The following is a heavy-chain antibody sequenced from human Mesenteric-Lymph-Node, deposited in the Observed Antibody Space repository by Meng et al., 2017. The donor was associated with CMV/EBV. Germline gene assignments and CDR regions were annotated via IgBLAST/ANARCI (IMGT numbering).Heavy chain of an antibody. V-gene: IGHV3-21*01. D-gene: IGHD2-21*01. CDR3: ARGGGHCGGDCLLTSYGMDV. J-gene: IGHJ6*02. CDR2: ISSGSTYI. Sequence: YAIPWVRQAPGKGLEWVASISSGSTYIYNADSVKGRFTISRDNAGDSLFLQMNSLREEDTAVYYCARGGGHCGGDCLLTSYGMDVWGQGTTVTVSS. CDR1: YA.